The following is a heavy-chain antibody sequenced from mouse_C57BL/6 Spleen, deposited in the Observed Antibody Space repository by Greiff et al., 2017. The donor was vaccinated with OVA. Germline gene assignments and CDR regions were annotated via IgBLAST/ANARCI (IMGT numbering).Heavy chain of an antibody. CDR3: ARHEEGGYDFDY. V-gene: IGHV1-62-2*01. Sequence: QVHVKQSGAELVKPGASVKLSCKASGYTFTEYTIHWVKQRSGQGLEWIGWFYPGSGSIKYNEKFKDKATLTADKSSSTVYMELSRLTSEDSAVYFCARHEEGGYDFDYWGQGTTLTVSS. J-gene: IGHJ2*01. CDR1: GYTFTEYT. D-gene: IGHD2-2*01. CDR2: FYPGSGSI.